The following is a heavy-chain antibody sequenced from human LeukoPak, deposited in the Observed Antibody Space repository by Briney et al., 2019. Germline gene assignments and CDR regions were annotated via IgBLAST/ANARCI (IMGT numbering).Heavy chain of an antibody. CDR2: ISYDGSNK. CDR1: GFTFSSYA. D-gene: IGHD2/OR15-2a*01. V-gene: IGHV3-30-3*01. J-gene: IGHJ4*02. CDR3: ARDLSVDY. Sequence: GRSLRLSCAASGFTFSSYAMHWVHQAPGKGLDWVAVISYDGSNKYYADSVKGRFTISRDNSKNTLYLQMNSLRAEDTAVYYCARDLSVDYWGQGTLVTVSS.